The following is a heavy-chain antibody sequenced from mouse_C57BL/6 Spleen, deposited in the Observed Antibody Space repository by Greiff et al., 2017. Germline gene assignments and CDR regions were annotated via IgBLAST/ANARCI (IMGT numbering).Heavy chain of an antibody. CDR3: ARGDVGDDY. V-gene: IGHV1-69*01. CDR2: IDPSDSYT. Sequence: VQLQQPGAELVMPGASVKLSCKASGYTFTSYWMHWVKQRPGQGLEWIGEIDPSDSYTNYNQKFKGKSTLTVDKSSSTAYMQLSSLTSEDSAVYYCARGDVGDDYWGQGTTLTVSS. J-gene: IGHJ2*01. D-gene: IGHD3-3*01. CDR1: GYTFTSYW.